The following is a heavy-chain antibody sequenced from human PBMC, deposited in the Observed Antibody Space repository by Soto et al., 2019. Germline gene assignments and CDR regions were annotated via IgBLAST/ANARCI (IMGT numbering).Heavy chain of an antibody. J-gene: IGHJ6*03. CDR1: GGYISSYY. Sequence: QVQLQESGPGLLKPSETLSLTCAVSGGYISSYYWSWIRQTPGKGLEWIGYIYYSGKTTYNPSLKSRVTISVDTSKNQFALKLTSVIAADTALYYCARHGGLCRGGRCYGHYYYYLDVWGKGTTVTVSS. D-gene: IGHD2-15*01. CDR3: ARHGGLCRGGRCYGHYYYYLDV. CDR2: IYYSGKT. V-gene: IGHV4-59*08.